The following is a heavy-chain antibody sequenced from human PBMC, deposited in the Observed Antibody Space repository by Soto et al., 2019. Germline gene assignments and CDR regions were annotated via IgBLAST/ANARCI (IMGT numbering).Heavy chain of an antibody. Sequence: SETLSLTCTVSGGYISSGCYYWSWIRQHPGKGLEWIGYIYYSGCTYYNPSLKSRVTISVDTSKNQFSLKLSSVTAADTAVYYCACVIDGTMIVVASVRGYYFDYWGQGTLVTVSS. CDR3: ACVIDGTMIVVASVRGYYFDY. CDR1: GGYISSGCYY. D-gene: IGHD3-22*01. J-gene: IGHJ4*02. V-gene: IGHV4-31*03. CDR2: IYYSGCT.